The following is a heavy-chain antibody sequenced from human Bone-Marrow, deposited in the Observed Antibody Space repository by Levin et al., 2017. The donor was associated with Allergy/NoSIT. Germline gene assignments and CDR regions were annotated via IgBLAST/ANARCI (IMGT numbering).Heavy chain of an antibody. D-gene: IGHD4/OR15-4a*01. Sequence: HPGESLKISCAASGFSFNTYWMAWVRQATGKGPEWVANIKQDSSDKGYADSVKGRFTISRDNAKNSLYLQMNSLRAEDTAVYYCVRDADGALDFWGQGTLVTVSS. CDR1: GFSFNTYW. CDR3: VRDADGALDF. CDR2: IKQDSSDK. V-gene: IGHV3-7*01. J-gene: IGHJ4*02.